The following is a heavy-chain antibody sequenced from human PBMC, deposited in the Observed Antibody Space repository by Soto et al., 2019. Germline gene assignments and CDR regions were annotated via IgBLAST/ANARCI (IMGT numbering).Heavy chain of an antibody. V-gene: IGHV1-3*01. CDR3: ARSTPIIAAAGIPSYGMDV. CDR2: INAGNGNT. CDR1: GYTFTSYA. D-gene: IGHD6-13*01. J-gene: IGHJ6*02. Sequence: ASVKVYCKASGYTFTSYAMHWVRQAPGQRLEWMGWINAGNGNTKYSQKFQGRVTITRDTSASTAYMELSSLRSEDTAVYYCARSTPIIAAAGIPSYGMDVWGQGTTVTVSS.